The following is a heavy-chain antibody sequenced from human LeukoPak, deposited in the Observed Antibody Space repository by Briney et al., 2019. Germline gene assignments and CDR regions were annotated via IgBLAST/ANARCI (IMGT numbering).Heavy chain of an antibody. D-gene: IGHD2-2*01. CDR2: ISSSSSYI. CDR1: GFTFSSYS. CDR3: AKDRLVVVPAARRDAFDI. V-gene: IGHV3-21*04. J-gene: IGHJ3*02. Sequence: GGSLRLSCAASGFTFSSYSMNWVRQAPGKGLEWVSSISSSSSYIYYADSVKGRFTISRDNAKNSLYLQMNSLRAEDTAVYYCAKDRLVVVPAARRDAFDIWGQGTMVTVSS.